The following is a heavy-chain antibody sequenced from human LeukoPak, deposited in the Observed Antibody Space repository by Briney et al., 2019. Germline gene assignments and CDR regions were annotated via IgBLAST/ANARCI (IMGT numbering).Heavy chain of an antibody. J-gene: IGHJ4*02. CDR3: ARGVGSSRDY. D-gene: IGHD3-10*01. V-gene: IGHV1-2*02. CDR2: INPNSGGT. Sequence: GASVKVSCKASGYTFTPYYMHWVRQAPGQGLEWMGWINPNSGGTNNAQTFQGRVTITRDTAINTAYTELNRLRSDDTAVYYCARGVGSSRDYWGQGTLVTVSS. CDR1: GYTFTPYY.